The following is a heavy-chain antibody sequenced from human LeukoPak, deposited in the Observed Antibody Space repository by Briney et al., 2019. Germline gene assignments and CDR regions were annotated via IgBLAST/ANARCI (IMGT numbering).Heavy chain of an antibody. CDR3: ARDGRVVAATYYYYYGMDV. CDR2: MNPNSGNT. CDR1: GYTFTNYD. D-gene: IGHD2-15*01. V-gene: IGHV1-8*01. J-gene: IGHJ6*02. Sequence: VSVKVSCKASGYTFTNYDINWVRQATGQGLEWMGWMNPNSGNTGYAQKFQGRVTMTRNTSISTAYMELSSLGSEDTAVYYCARDGRVVAATYYYYYGMDVWGQGTTVTVSS.